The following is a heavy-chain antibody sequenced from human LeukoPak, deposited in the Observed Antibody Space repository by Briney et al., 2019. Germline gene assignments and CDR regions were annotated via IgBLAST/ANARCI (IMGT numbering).Heavy chain of an antibody. CDR1: GGSFSGYY. CDR2: INHSGSI. D-gene: IGHD6-19*01. Sequence: SETLSLTCAVYGGSFSGYYWSWIRQPPGKGLEWIGEINHSGSINYNPSLKSRVTISVDTSKNQFSLKLSSVTAADTAVYYCARGGIYSSGWYRDWGQGTLVTVSS. CDR3: ARGGIYSSGWYRD. V-gene: IGHV4-34*01. J-gene: IGHJ4*02.